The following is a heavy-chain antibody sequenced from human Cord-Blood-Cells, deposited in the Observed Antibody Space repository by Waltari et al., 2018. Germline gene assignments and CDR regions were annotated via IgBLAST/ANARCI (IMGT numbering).Heavy chain of an antibody. Sequence: QLQLQESGSGLVKPSQTLSLTCAVSGGSISSGGYSWSLIRQPPGKGLEWIGYIYHSGSTYYNPSLKSRVTISVDRSKNQFSLKLSSVTAADTAVYYCARGRFLEWLLFDYWGQGTLVTVSS. J-gene: IGHJ4*02. D-gene: IGHD3-3*01. CDR1: GGSISSGGYS. V-gene: IGHV4-30-2*01. CDR2: IYHSGST. CDR3: ARGRFLEWLLFDY.